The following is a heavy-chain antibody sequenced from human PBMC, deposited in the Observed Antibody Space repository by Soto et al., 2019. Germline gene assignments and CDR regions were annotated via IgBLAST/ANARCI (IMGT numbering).Heavy chain of an antibody. V-gene: IGHV1-69*01. CDR2: IITIFGTA. CDR1: GGTFSSYA. CDR3: ARDYSRDCSSTSCPPNFDY. D-gene: IGHD2-2*01. Sequence: QVQLVQSGAEVKKPGSSVKVSCKASGGTFSSYAISWVRQAPGHGLEWMGGIITIFGTANYAQKFQGRVTITADESTSTAYMELSSLRSEDTAVYYCARDYSRDCSSTSCPPNFDYWGQGTLVTVSS. J-gene: IGHJ4*02.